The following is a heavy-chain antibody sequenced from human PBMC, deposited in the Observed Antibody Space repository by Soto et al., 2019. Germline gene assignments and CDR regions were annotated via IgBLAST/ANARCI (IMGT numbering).Heavy chain of an antibody. Sequence: QLQLQESGPGLVKPSETLSLTCTVSGGSISSSSYYWGWIRQPPGKGLEWLGSIYYSGSTYYNPSLKSRVTISVDTSKNQFSLKLSSVTAADTAVYYCARNTLWGSTYYFDYWGQGTLVTVSS. J-gene: IGHJ4*02. CDR3: ARNTLWGSTYYFDY. D-gene: IGHD3-16*01. V-gene: IGHV4-39*01. CDR1: GGSISSSSYY. CDR2: IYYSGST.